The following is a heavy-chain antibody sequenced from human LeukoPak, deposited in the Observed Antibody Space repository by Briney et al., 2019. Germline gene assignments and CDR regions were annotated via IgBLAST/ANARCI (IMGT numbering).Heavy chain of an antibody. J-gene: IGHJ4*02. D-gene: IGHD3-22*01. CDR3: ARSHYYDSSGYYYHYDY. Sequence: ASVKVSCKASGYTFTSYGISWVRQAPGQGLEWMGWISAYNGNTNYAQKLQGRVTMTTDTTTSTAYMELRSLRSDDTAVYYCARSHYYDSSGYYYHYDYCGQGTLVTVSS. V-gene: IGHV1-18*01. CDR2: ISAYNGNT. CDR1: GYTFTSYG.